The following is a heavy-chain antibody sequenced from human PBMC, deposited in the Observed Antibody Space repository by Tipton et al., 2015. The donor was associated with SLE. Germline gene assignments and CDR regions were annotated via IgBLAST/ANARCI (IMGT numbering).Heavy chain of an antibody. CDR2: IYHSGGT. Sequence: TLSLTCTVTGGSITSNSHFWAWIRQPPGKGLEWIGGIYHSGGTHYNPSLKSRVTISVDTSKNQFSLKLRSVTAADTAMYYCASRGYYDYIWGSYGDAFDIWGQGTMVTVSS. V-gene: IGHV4-39*07. J-gene: IGHJ3*02. CDR1: GGSITSNSHF. CDR3: ASRGYYDYIWGSYGDAFDI. D-gene: IGHD3-16*01.